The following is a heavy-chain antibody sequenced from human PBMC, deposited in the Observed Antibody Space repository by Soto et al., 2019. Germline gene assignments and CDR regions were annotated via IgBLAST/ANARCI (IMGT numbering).Heavy chain of an antibody. D-gene: IGHD4-17*01. CDR1: GFTFSTYS. CDR2: ISSSGIYT. Sequence: PGGSLRLSCAASGFTFSTYSMNWVRQAPGKGLEWVSSISSSGIYTYDADSVKGRFTISRDNAKNSLFLQMNSLRAEDTAVYYCARARGDYLFDFWGQGTLVTVS. J-gene: IGHJ4*02. V-gene: IGHV3-21*01. CDR3: ARARGDYLFDF.